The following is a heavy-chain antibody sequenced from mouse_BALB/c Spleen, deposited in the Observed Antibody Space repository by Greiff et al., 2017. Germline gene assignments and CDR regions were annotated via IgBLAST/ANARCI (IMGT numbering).Heavy chain of an antibody. J-gene: IGHJ2*01. CDR2: ISSGGSYT. CDR1: GFTFSSYA. CDR3: ARDITTAHYFDY. Sequence: DVKLVESGGGLVKPGGSLKLSCAASGFTFSSYAMSWVRQTPEKRLEWVATISSGGSYTYYPDSVKGRFTISRDNAKNTLYLQMSSLRSEDTAMYYCARDITTAHYFDYWGQGTTLTVSS. V-gene: IGHV5-9-3*01. D-gene: IGHD1-2*01.